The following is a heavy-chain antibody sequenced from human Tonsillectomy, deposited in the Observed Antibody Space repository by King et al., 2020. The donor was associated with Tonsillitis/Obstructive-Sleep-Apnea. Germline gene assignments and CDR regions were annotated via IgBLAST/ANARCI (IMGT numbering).Heavy chain of an antibody. V-gene: IGHV3-11*05. Sequence: VQLVEAGGGLGKPGGSLRLSCAASGFNFSCYYMSWIRQAPGGGLAGVSYISSSSSYTNHADSVKGRLTSPRDNAKNSLYMQMNSLRAEDTSVYYCARYSGYDFSYMDVWGKGTTVTVSS. CDR2: ISSSSSYT. CDR3: ARYSGYDFSYMDV. D-gene: IGHD5-12*01. J-gene: IGHJ6*03. CDR1: GFNFSCYY.